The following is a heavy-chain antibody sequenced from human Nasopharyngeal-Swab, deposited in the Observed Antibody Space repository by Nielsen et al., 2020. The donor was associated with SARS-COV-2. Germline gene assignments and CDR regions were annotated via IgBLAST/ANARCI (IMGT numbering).Heavy chain of an antibody. CDR2: FNPNSGGT. CDR1: GYTFIGYY. CDR3: TRDRGSGYFDS. D-gene: IGHD3-3*01. Sequence: ASVKVSCKTSGYTFIGYYIHWVRQAPGQRLEWMGRFNPNSGGTNYAQELQGRVTMTGDTSISTAYMELSRVRSDDTAMYYCTRDRGSGYFDSWGQGTLVIVSS. J-gene: IGHJ4*02. V-gene: IGHV1-2*06.